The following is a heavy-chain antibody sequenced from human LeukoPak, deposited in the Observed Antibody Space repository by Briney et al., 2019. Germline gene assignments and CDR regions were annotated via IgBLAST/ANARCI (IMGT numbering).Heavy chain of an antibody. D-gene: IGHD2-2*01. V-gene: IGHV3-53*01. CDR1: GFTVSSNY. CDR3: ARRGFIVVVPAADDAFDI. CDR2: IYSGGST. J-gene: IGHJ3*02. Sequence: PGGSLRLSCAASGFTVSSNYMSWVRQAPGKGLEWVSVIYSGGSTYYADSVKGRFTISRDNSKNTLYLQMNSLRAEDTAVYYCARRGFIVVVPAADDAFDIWGQGTMVTVSS.